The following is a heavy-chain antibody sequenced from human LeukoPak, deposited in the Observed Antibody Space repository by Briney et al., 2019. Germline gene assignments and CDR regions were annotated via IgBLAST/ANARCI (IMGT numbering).Heavy chain of an antibody. CDR1: GFTFSNAW. D-gene: IGHD6-13*01. J-gene: IGHJ4*02. V-gene: IGHV3-48*02. CDR2: ISSSSTTI. CDR3: ARVWSGQQLVLGDY. Sequence: GGSLRLSCVASGFTFSNAWMSWVRQAPGKGLEWVSYISSSSTTIYNADSVKGRFTISRDNAKNSLYLQMDSLRDEDTAVYYCARVWSGQQLVLGDYWGQGTLVTVSS.